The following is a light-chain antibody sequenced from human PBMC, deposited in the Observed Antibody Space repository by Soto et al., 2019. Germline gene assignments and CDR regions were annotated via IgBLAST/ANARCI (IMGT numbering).Light chain of an antibody. CDR1: QSISSY. CDR3: QQSYSTPPIT. CDR2: AAS. V-gene: IGKV1-39*01. J-gene: IGKJ3*01. Sequence: DIQMTQSPSSLSASVGDRVTITCRASQSISSYLNWYQQKPGKAPKLLIYAASSLQSGVPSRFSGSGSGTDFTLTISSLQPEDFANYYCQQSYSTPPITFGPGTKVDSK.